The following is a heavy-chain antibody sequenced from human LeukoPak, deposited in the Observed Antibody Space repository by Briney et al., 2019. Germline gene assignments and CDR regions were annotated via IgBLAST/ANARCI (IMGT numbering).Heavy chain of an antibody. V-gene: IGHV3-30*02. Sequence: DSVKGRVTISRDNSKNTLYRQMNSLRAEDTAVYYCAKARRATSFVFGGQGSLVTVSS. D-gene: IGHD1-26*01. CDR3: AKARRATSFVF. J-gene: IGHJ4*02.